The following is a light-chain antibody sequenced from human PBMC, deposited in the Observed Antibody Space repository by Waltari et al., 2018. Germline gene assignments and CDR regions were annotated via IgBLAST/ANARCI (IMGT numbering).Light chain of an antibody. J-gene: IGLJ2*01. CDR2: SND. Sequence: QSVMTQPPSASGTPGQRLTISCSGSISTFGSNVLNWYQQVPGTAPRPLIYSNDQRPSGVPDRFSGSKSGTSASLVISGLQSDDEGNYYCATWDGRLAGVLFGGGTKVTVL. CDR1: ISTFGSNV. V-gene: IGLV1-44*01. CDR3: ATWDGRLAGVL.